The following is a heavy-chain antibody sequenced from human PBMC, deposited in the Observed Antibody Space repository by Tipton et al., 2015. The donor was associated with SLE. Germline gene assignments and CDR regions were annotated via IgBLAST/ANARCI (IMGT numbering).Heavy chain of an antibody. D-gene: IGHD2-15*01. V-gene: IGHV5-51*03. CDR2: INPADSNT. Sequence: VQLVQSGAEVKKPGESLKISCQSSGYTFTGYWIGWVRQMPGKGLEWMGIINPADSNTRYSPSFQGLVTISADKSISTAYLQWSSLKASDTALYYCARLGGYCSGGSCYYDDYMDIWAKGTTVTVSS. CDR3: ARLGGYCSGGSCYYDDYMDI. CDR1: GYTFTGYW. J-gene: IGHJ6*03.